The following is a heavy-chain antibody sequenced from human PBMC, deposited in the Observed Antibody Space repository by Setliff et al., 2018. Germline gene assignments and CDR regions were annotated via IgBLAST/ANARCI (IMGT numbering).Heavy chain of an antibody. V-gene: IGHV3-73*01. Sequence: PGGSLRLSCAASGFSFSGSAVYWVRQASVKGLEWIGRIRGRTDNYATAYAASVRGRFTISRDDSKNTAYLQMNSLKTKDTSKNQVVLTMTNMDPVDTATYYCAHIAGGGNSPRHDYWGQGTLVTVSS. J-gene: IGHJ4*02. CDR2: IRGRTDNYAT. D-gene: IGHD5-18*01. CDR3: VLTMTNMDPVDTATYYCAHIAGGGNSPRHDY. CDR1: GFSFSGSA.